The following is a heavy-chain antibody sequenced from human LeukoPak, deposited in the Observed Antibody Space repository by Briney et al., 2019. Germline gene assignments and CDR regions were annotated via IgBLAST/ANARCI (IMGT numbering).Heavy chain of an antibody. Sequence: PGGSLRLSCAASGFTVSSNYMSWVRQAPGKGLEWVSVIYSGGSTYYADSVKGRFTISRDNSKNTLYLQMNSLRAQDTAVYYCARKAARRGMANDYWGQGPLATVSS. CDR2: IYSGGST. CDR1: GFTVSSNY. V-gene: IGHV3-66*01. D-gene: IGHD6-6*01. CDR3: ARKAARRGMANDY. J-gene: IGHJ4*02.